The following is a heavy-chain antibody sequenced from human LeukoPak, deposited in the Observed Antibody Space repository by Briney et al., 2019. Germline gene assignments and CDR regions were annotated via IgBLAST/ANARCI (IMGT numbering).Heavy chain of an antibody. Sequence: GGSLRLSCAASEFTFSGYAMSWVRQAPGKGLEWVSAISGSGDSIYYVDSVKGRFTISRDNSKNTLYLQMSSLRPEDTAVYYCAKGIRRYPEPSSWSCFDYWGQGTLVTVSS. D-gene: IGHD6-13*01. J-gene: IGHJ4*02. CDR2: ISGSGDSI. V-gene: IGHV3-23*01. CDR1: EFTFSGYA. CDR3: AKGIRRYPEPSSWSCFDY.